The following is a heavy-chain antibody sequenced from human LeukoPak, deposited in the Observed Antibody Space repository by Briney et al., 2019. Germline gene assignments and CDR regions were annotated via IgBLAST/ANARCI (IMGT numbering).Heavy chain of an antibody. Sequence: PGGSLRLSCAASGFTFSSYGMHWVRQAPGKGLEWVAGIWYDGSNKYYADSVKGRFTISRDNSNNTLYLQMNSLRAEDTAVYYCARVVVVAAIYYYYGMDVWGQGTTVTVSS. V-gene: IGHV3-33*01. J-gene: IGHJ6*02. CDR1: GFTFSSYG. D-gene: IGHD2-15*01. CDR2: IWYDGSNK. CDR3: ARVVVVAAIYYYYGMDV.